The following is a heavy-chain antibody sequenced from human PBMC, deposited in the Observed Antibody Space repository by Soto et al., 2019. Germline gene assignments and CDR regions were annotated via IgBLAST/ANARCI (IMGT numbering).Heavy chain of an antibody. J-gene: IGHJ4*02. CDR2: FDPEDGET. CDR3: ATTRGRYLVGGVDY. V-gene: IGHV1-24*01. Sequence: ASVKGSCKVSGYTLTELSMHWLRQAPGKGLEWMGGFDPEDGETIYAQKFQGRVTMTEDTSTDTAYMELSSLRSEDTAVYYCATTRGRYLVGGVDYWGQGTLVPVSS. CDR1: GYTLTELS. D-gene: IGHD1-26*01.